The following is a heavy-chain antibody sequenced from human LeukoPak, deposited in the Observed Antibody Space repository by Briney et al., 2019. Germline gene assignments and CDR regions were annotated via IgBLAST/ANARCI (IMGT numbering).Heavy chain of an antibody. D-gene: IGHD2-15*01. Sequence: SETLSLTCTVSGGSVSSDKYYWSWIRQPPGKGLEWIGYIYHSGSTDYSPSLKSRATIAVDTSKNQFSLKLTSVTAADTAIYYCAGQLSGYGYWGQGTLVTVPS. CDR1: GGSVSSDKYY. J-gene: IGHJ4*02. V-gene: IGHV4-61*01. CDR3: AGQLSGYGY. CDR2: IYHSGST.